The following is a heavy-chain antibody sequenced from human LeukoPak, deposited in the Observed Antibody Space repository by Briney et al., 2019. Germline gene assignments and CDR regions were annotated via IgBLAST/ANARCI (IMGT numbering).Heavy chain of an antibody. V-gene: IGHV4-59*01. D-gene: IGHD3-22*01. CDR2: IYYSGST. CDR1: GGSISSYF. Sequence: SETLFLTCTVSGGSISSYFWSWIRQPPGKGLEWIGYIYYSGSTNYNPSLKSRVTISVDTSKNQFSLKLSSVTAADTAVYYCARIAGDYYDSSGYYPNWFDPWGQGTLVTVSP. J-gene: IGHJ5*02. CDR3: ARIAGDYYDSSGYYPNWFDP.